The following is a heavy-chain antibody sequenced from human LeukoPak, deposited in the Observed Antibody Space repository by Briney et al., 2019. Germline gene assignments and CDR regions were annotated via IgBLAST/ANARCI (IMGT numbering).Heavy chain of an antibody. J-gene: IGHJ4*02. CDR3: ARVGGRYSPLGY. V-gene: IGHV3-7*01. CDR1: GFTFSSYW. CDR2: IKQDGSEK. Sequence: GGSLRLSCAASGFTFSSYWMSWVRQAPGKGLEWVANIKQDGSEKYYVDSVKGRFTISRDNDKNTLSLQMTSLRAEDTAVYYCARVGGRYSPLGYWGQGNLVTVSS. D-gene: IGHD3-16*02.